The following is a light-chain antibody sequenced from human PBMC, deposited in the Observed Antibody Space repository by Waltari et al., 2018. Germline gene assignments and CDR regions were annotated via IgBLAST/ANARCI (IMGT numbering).Light chain of an antibody. CDR2: SNN. CDR3: AAWDDSLVV. CDR1: SSNIGSNT. V-gene: IGLV1-44*01. Sequence: QSVLTQPPSLSGAPGQRVTISCTGSSSNIGSNTVNWYQQLPGTAPKLLIYSNNQRPSGVPDRFSGSKSGTSASLAISGLQSEDEADYYCAAWDDSLVVFGGGTKLTVL. J-gene: IGLJ3*02.